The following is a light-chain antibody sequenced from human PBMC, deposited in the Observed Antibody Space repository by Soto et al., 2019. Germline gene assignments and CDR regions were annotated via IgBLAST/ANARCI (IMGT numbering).Light chain of an antibody. CDR3: SSYSSTRTLYV. CDR1: SSDDGGYNR. J-gene: IGLJ1*01. V-gene: IGLV2-14*01. Sequence: QSVLTQPASVSGSPGQSITISCAAASSDDGGYNRVSWYQQHPGKAPKLLIYDVISRPSGVSHRFSGSKSGNTASLTIFGLQAEDEADYYCSSYSSTRTLYVFGTGTKVTVL. CDR2: DVI.